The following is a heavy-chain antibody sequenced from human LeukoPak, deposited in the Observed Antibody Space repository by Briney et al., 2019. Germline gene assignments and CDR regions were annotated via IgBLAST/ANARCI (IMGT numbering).Heavy chain of an antibody. Sequence: SETLSLTCAVYGGSFSGYYWSWIRQPPGKGLEWIGEINHSGSTNYNPSLKSRVTISVDTSKNQFSLKLSSVTAADTAVYYCAREKGYCSSTSCYNPDGWFDPWGQGTLVTVSS. V-gene: IGHV4-34*01. CDR2: INHSGST. J-gene: IGHJ5*02. CDR3: AREKGYCSSTSCYNPDGWFDP. CDR1: GGSFSGYY. D-gene: IGHD2-2*02.